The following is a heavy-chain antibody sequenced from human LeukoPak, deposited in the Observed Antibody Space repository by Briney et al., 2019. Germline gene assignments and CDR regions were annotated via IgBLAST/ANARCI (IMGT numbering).Heavy chain of an antibody. J-gene: IGHJ4*02. CDR3: ARAADMYYDFWSGYSPSYDY. D-gene: IGHD3-3*01. V-gene: IGHV3-74*01. CDR1: GVTLSRYW. CDR2: IDPDGRST. Sequence: PGGSLRLSCADSGVTLSRYWVHWVRQAPGKGLVWVSRIDPDGRSTSYADSVKGRFTISRDNAKNSLYLQMNSLRAEDTAVYYCARAADMYYDFWSGYSPSYDYWGQGTLVTVSS.